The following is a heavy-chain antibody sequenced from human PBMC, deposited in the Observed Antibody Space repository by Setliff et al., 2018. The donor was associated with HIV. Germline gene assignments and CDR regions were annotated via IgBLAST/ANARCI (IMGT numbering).Heavy chain of an antibody. CDR3: ARAAYGYDSSGYFFDY. Sequence: ASVKVSCKASGYTFTSYAMHWVRQAPGQRLEWMGWINAGNGNTQYSQKFQGRVTITTDESTSTVYMELSSLRSEDTAVYYCARAAYGYDSSGYFFDYWGQGTLVTVSS. D-gene: IGHD3-22*01. J-gene: IGHJ4*02. V-gene: IGHV1-3*01. CDR2: INAGNGNT. CDR1: GYTFTSYA.